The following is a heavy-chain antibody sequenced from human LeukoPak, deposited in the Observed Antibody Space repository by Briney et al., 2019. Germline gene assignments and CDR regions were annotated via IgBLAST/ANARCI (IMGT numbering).Heavy chain of an antibody. CDR1: GFTFSTFV. J-gene: IGHJ4*02. Sequence: PGGSLRLSCAASGFTFSTFVMTWVRQAPGKGLEWVSFITHSGSSIYYADSVKGRFTISRDNAKNSLYLQMNSLRDEDTAVYYCAFQKGGIVYWGQGTLVTVSS. CDR2: ITHSGSSI. V-gene: IGHV3-48*02. CDR3: AFQKGGIVY. D-gene: IGHD1-26*01.